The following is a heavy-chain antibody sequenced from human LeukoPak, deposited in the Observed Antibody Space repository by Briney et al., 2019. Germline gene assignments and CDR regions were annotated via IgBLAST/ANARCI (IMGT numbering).Heavy chain of an antibody. CDR3: AKSSGDILTGYSLDY. V-gene: IGHV3-9*01. D-gene: IGHD3-9*01. CDR1: GFTFDDYA. J-gene: IGHJ4*02. Sequence: GRSLRLSCAASGFTFDDYAMHWVRQAPGKGLEWVSGISWNSGSIGYADSVKGRFTISRDNAKNSLYLQMNSLRAEDTALYYCAKSSGDILTGYSLDYWGQGTLVTVSS. CDR2: ISWNSGSI.